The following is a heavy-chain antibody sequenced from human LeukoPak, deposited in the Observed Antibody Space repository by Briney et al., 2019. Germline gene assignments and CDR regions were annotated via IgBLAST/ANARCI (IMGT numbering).Heavy chain of an antibody. V-gene: IGHV4-39*01. D-gene: IGHD1-26*01. Sequence: PSETLSLTCTVSGGSISSSSYYWGWIRQPPGKGLEWIGSIYYSGSTYYHPSLKSRVTISVDTSKNHFSLRLSSVTAADTAVYYCARHFRELGENWFDPWGQGTLVTVSS. J-gene: IGHJ5*02. CDR1: GGSISSSSYY. CDR2: IYYSGST. CDR3: ARHFRELGENWFDP.